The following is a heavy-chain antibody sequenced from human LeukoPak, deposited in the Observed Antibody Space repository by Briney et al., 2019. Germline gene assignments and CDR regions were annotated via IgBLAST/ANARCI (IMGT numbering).Heavy chain of an antibody. CDR1: GYSISSGYY. Sequence: SETLSLTCAVSGYSISSGYYWGWIRQPPGKGLEWIGSIYHSGSTYYNPSLKSRVTISVDTSKNQFSLKLSPVTAADTAVYYCARHDKYCSGGSCPRAAFDIWGQGTMVTVSS. CDR2: IYHSGST. CDR3: ARHDKYCSGGSCPRAAFDI. J-gene: IGHJ3*02. D-gene: IGHD2-15*01. V-gene: IGHV4-38-2*01.